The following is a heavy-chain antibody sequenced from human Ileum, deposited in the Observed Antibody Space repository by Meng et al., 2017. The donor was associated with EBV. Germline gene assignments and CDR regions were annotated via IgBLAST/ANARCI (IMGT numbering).Heavy chain of an antibody. CDR2: IWYDGSNK. CDR3: ARDDCNSGYCLTY. CDR1: GFTFSNYG. Sequence: QVHRVESGGGWVQPGRSLSLSCAASGFTFSNYGFHWVRQAPGKGLEWVALIWYDGSNKYYADSVKGRYTVSRDNSETTLYLQMDSLRAEDTAMYYCARDDCNSGYCLTYWGQGTLVTVSS. J-gene: IGHJ4*02. V-gene: IGHV3-33*01. D-gene: IGHD2-21*02.